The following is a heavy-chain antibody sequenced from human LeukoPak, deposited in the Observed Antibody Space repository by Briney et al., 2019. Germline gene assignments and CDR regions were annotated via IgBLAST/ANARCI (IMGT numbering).Heavy chain of an antibody. Sequence: GGSLRLSCAASGFTFSSYAMHWVRQAPGKGLEWVAVISYDGSNKYYADSVKGRFTISRDNSKNTLYLQMNSLRAEDTAVYYCARGTYCSSTSCYSSWFDPWGQGTLVTVSS. J-gene: IGHJ5*02. CDR3: ARGTYCSSTSCYSSWFDP. D-gene: IGHD2-2*01. CDR2: ISYDGSNK. V-gene: IGHV3-30-3*01. CDR1: GFTFSSYA.